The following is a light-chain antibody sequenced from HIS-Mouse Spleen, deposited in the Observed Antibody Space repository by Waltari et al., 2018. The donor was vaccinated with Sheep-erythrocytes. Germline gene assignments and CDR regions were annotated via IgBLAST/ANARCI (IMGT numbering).Light chain of an antibody. Sequence: AIQMTQPPPSLSSSVGDRVTISCRASQGIRNDLGWYQQKPGKAPKLLIYAASSLQSGVPSRFSGSGSGTDFTLTISSLQPEDFATYYCLQDYNYPWTFGQGTKVEIK. V-gene: IGKV1-6*01. CDR2: AAS. J-gene: IGKJ1*01. CDR3: LQDYNYPWT. CDR1: QGIRND.